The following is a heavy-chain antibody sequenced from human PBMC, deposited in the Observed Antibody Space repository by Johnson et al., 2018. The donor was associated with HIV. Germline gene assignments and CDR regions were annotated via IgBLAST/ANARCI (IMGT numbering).Heavy chain of an antibody. CDR1: GFTFRSYW. CDR3: ANALILDAFNI. J-gene: IGHJ3*02. D-gene: IGHD2-21*01. V-gene: IGHV3-7*03. CDR2: IKEDGSEK. Sequence: VQLVESEGGLVQPGGSLRLSCAASGFTFRSYWMSWVRQAPGKGLEWVANIKEDGSEKYYVDSVKGRFTISRDNAKNSMYLQMNSLRADDTAVYYCANALILDAFNIWCQGTMVTVSS.